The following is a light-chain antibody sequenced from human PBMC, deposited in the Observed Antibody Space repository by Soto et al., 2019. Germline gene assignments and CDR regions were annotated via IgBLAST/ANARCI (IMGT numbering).Light chain of an antibody. J-gene: IGKJ1*01. V-gene: IGKV3-15*01. CDR3: QQYNNWPPWT. Sequence: EIVLTQSPGTLSLSPGERATLSCRASQSVSNNYLAWYQQKPGQAPKLLIYGASTRDTGVPARFTGSGSGTEFTLTISSLQSEDFAVYFCQQYNNWPPWTFGQGTKMDIK. CDR2: GAS. CDR1: QSVSNN.